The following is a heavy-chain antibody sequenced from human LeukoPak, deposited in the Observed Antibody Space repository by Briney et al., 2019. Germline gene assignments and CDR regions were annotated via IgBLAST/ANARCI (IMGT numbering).Heavy chain of an antibody. V-gene: IGHV4-61*02. J-gene: IGHJ4*02. CDR3: ARDLELRGD. CDR2: IYSSGST. D-gene: IGHD1-7*01. Sequence: SETLPLTCTVSDGSISSGSYYWSWIRQPAGKGLEWIGRIYSSGSTNYNPPLKSRVTISVDTSKNQFSLKLSSVTAADTAVYYCARDLELRGDWGQGTLVTVSS. CDR1: DGSISSGSYY.